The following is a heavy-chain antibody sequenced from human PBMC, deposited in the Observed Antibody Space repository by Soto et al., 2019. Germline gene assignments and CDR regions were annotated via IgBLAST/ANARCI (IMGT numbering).Heavy chain of an antibody. CDR3: ARVRRGYDLYSSVFDY. V-gene: IGHV1-46*01. J-gene: IGHJ4*02. D-gene: IGHD5-12*01. CDR2: INPSGGST. CDR1: GYTFTSYY. Sequence: ASVKVSCKASGYTFTSYYMHWVRQAPGQGLEWMGIINPSGGSTSYAQKFQGRVTMTRDTSTSTVYMELSSLRSEDTAVYYCARVRRGYDLYSSVFDYWGQGTLVTVSS.